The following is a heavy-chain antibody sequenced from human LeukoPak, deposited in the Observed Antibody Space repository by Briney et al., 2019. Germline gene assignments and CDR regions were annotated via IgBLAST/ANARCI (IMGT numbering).Heavy chain of an antibody. J-gene: IGHJ4*02. D-gene: IGHD5-18*01. CDR1: GFTFRSDA. CDR3: AKDPEAAMVIYFDY. CDR2: ISGSGGTT. V-gene: IGHV3-23*01. Sequence: GGSLRLSCAASGFTFRSDAMSWVRQAPGKGLEWVSGISGSGGTTYYADSVKGRFTISRDNSKNTLYLQMNSLRAEDTAVYYCAKDPEAAMVIYFDYWGQGTLVTVSS.